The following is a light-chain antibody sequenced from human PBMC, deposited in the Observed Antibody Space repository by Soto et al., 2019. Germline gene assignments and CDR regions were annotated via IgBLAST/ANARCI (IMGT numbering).Light chain of an antibody. CDR3: QQTYSSPPT. V-gene: IGKV1-39*01. CDR1: QGITDY. CDR2: SAS. Sequence: DIQMTQSPSSLSASVGDRVAITCRAGQGITDYLNWYQQKAGKAPKLLISSASRLQSGVPSRFSGYRSGTDCTLTSNSLQPEDVATYYCQQTYSSPPTFGQGTKLE. J-gene: IGKJ2*01.